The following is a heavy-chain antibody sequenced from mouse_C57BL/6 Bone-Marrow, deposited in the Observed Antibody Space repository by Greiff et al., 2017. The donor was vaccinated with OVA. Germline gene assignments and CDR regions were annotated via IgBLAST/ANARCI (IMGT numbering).Heavy chain of an antibody. V-gene: IGHV1-53*01. CDR3: ARPPYGSSSYWYFDV. CDR2: INPSNGGT. Sequence: QVQLQQSGTELVKPGASVKLSFKASFSPFPLSFLPWVKPRPGQGLSWIGNINPSNGGTNYNEKFKSKATLTVDKSSSTAYMQLSSLTSEDSAVDYCARPPYGSSSYWYFDVWGTGTPVTVSS. J-gene: IGHJ1*03. CDR1: FSPFPLSF. D-gene: IGHD1-1*01.